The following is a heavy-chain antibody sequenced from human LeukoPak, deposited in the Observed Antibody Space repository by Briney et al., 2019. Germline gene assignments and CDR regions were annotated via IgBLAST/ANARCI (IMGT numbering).Heavy chain of an antibody. J-gene: IGHJ4*02. CDR1: GYTFTSHG. CDR2: ISAYNGNT. V-gene: IGHV1-18*01. CDR3: ARGAGYYDFWSGYPDFDY. D-gene: IGHD3-3*01. Sequence: ASVKVSCKASGYTFTSHGISWVRQAPGQGLEWMGWISAYNGNTNYAQKLQGRVTMTTDTSTSTAYMELRSLRSDDTAVYYCARGAGYYDFWSGYPDFDYWGQGTLVTVSS.